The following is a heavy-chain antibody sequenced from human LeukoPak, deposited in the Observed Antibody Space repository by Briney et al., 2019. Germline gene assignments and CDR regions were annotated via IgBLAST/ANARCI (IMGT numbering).Heavy chain of an antibody. CDR1: GFTFSSYG. J-gene: IGHJ4*02. CDR2: IWYDGSNK. D-gene: IGHD2-15*01. Sequence: PGGSLRLSCAASGFTFSSYGMHWVRQAPGKGLEWVAVIWYDGSNKYYADSVKGRFTIYRDNSKNTLYLQMNSLRAEDTAVYYCARAQDCRGETCHFDYWGQGTLVTVSS. CDR3: ARAQDCRGETCHFDY. V-gene: IGHV3-33*01.